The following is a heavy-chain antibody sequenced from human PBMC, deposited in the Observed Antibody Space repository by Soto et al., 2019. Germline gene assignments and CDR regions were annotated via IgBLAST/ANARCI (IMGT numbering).Heavy chain of an antibody. CDR3: ARDLAVGWFDP. V-gene: IGHV1-18*01. J-gene: IGHJ5*02. D-gene: IGHD2-2*01. CDR1: GYTFRSYS. Sequence: QGQLVQSGAEVKKPGASVKVSCKTSGYTFRSYSISWVRQAPGQGLEWMGWINVYNGNKKYAQNLQGRVTMTTDTSTSTAYMELRSLRSDDTAVYYCARDLAVGWFDPWGQGTLVTVSS. CDR2: INVYNGNK.